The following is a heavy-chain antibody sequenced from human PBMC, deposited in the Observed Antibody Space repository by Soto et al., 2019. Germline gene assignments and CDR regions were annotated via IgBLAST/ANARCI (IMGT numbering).Heavy chain of an antibody. D-gene: IGHD6-13*01. CDR1: GGTFSSYT. CDR3: ARDRGIAAGGWVNDYYYGMDV. Sequence: QVQLVQSGAEVKKPGSSVKVSCKASGGTFSSYTISWVRQAPGQGLEWMGRIIPILGIANYAQKVQGRVTITAAKATSTAYMELSSLRSEDTAVYYCARDRGIAAGGWVNDYYYGMDVWGQGTTVTVSS. CDR2: IIPILGIA. J-gene: IGHJ6*02. V-gene: IGHV1-69*08.